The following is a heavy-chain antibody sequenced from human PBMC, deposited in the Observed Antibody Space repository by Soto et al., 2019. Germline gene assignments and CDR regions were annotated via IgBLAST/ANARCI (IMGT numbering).Heavy chain of an antibody. V-gene: IGHV3-30*18. CDR3: AKDREDTAMTFDY. CDR1: GFIFRSHG. Sequence: QVQLVESGGGVVQPGKSLRLSCAVSGFIFRSHGMHWVRQPPGKGLEWLAVISNDGNTKYYADSVKGRFTLSRDNSKDTLDLQMTTLRPEDTAVYYCAKDREDTAMTFDYWGQGTLVIVSS. CDR2: ISNDGNTK. J-gene: IGHJ4*02. D-gene: IGHD5-18*01.